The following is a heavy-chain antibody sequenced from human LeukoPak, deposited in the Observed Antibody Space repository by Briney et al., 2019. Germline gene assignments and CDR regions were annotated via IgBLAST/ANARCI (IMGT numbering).Heavy chain of an antibody. CDR2: LNSDGSTT. CDR3: ARVVAAVGSYYFDC. CDR1: GFTFSRYW. D-gene: IGHD6-13*01. Sequence: GGSLRLSCAASGFTFSRYWMHWVRQAPGKGLVWVSRLNSDGSTTTYADSVKGRFTIARDNAKNTLYLQMNSLRAEDTAVYYCARVVAAVGSYYFDCWGQGTLVTVSS. V-gene: IGHV3-74*01. J-gene: IGHJ4*02.